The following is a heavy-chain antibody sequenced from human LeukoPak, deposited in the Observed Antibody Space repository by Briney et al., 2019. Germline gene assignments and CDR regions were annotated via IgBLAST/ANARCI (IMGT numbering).Heavy chain of an antibody. CDR3: ARDRYDSSGYYYDYFDY. Sequence: SETLSLTCTVSGGSISSYYWSWIRQPAGKGLEWIGRIYTSGSTNYNPSLKRRVTMSVDTSKNQFSLKLSSVTAADTAVYYCARDRYDSSGYYYDYFDYWGQGTLVTVSS. CDR1: GGSISSYY. V-gene: IGHV4-4*07. D-gene: IGHD3-22*01. J-gene: IGHJ4*02. CDR2: IYTSGST.